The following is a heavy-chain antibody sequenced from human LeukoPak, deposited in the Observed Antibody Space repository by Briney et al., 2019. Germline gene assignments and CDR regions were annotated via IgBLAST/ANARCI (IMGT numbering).Heavy chain of an antibody. J-gene: IGHJ5*02. CDR1: GYTFTGYY. V-gene: IGHV1-2*02. D-gene: IGHD6-19*01. CDR2: INPNSGGT. CDR3: ARGPVAGTRRWFDP. Sequence: ASVKVSCKASGYTFTGYYMHWVQQAPGQGLEWMGWINPNSGGTNYAQKFQGRVTMTRDTSISTAYMELSRLRSDDTAVYYCARGPVAGTRRWFDPWGQGTLVTVSS.